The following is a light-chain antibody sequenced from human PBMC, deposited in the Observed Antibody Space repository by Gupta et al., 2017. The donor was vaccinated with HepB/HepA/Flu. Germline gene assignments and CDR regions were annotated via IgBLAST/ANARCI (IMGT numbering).Light chain of an antibody. CDR3: LPCYSATWV. Sequence: APSLTVSPGGTFTLTCGSRPGALTSVHYPSWFQPTPAQAPRTLISHPNTKFSSTPAPFSGSGLGGKAALTLSGAQAEDEDEYYCLPCYSATWVFGGGTKLTVL. CDR2: HPN. CDR1: PGALTSVHY. J-gene: IGLJ3*02. V-gene: IGLV7-46*01.